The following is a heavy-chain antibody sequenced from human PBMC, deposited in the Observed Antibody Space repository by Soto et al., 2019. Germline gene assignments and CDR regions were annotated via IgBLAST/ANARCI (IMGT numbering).Heavy chain of an antibody. J-gene: IGHJ3*02. V-gene: IGHV1-2*04. CDR2: INPNSGGT. D-gene: IGHD1-7*01. CDR1: GYTFTGYY. CDR3: ARGCYTWNCDAFDI. Sequence: GASVKVSCKASGYTFTGYYMRWVRQAPGQGLEWMGWINPNSGGTNYAQKFQGWVTMTRDTSTSTAYMELSRLRSDDTAVYYCARGCYTWNCDAFDIWGQGTLVTVSS.